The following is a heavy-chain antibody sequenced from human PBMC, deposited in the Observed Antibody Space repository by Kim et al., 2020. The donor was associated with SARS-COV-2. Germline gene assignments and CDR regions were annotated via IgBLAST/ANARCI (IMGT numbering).Heavy chain of an antibody. CDR1: GFTFDDYT. CDR3: VRDIVDGSGH. J-gene: IGHJ4*02. V-gene: IGHV3-43*01. CDR2: ITWDGGST. D-gene: IGHD3-10*01. Sequence: GGSLRLSCAASGFTFDDYTMHWVRQPPGKGLEWVSLITWDGGSTYYADSVKGRFTISRDNSKNSLYLQMNSLRTEDTALYYCVRDIVDGSGHWGQGTLVTVSS.